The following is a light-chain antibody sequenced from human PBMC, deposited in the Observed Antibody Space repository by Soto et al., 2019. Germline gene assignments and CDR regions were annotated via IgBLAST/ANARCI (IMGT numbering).Light chain of an antibody. CDR1: SSNIGSHT. J-gene: IGLJ3*02. V-gene: IGLV1-44*01. Sequence: QSVLTQPPSASGTPGQRVTIYCSGSSSNIGSHTVHWYQQLPGTAPKLLIYSNDQRPSGVPDRFSGSKSGTSASLAISGLQSEDEAYYYCAAWDDILRGVFGGGTKLTVL. CDR3: AAWDDILRGV. CDR2: SND.